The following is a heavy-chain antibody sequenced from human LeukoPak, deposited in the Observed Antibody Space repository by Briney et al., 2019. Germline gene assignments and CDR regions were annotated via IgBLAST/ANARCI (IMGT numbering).Heavy chain of an antibody. D-gene: IGHD5-12*01. CDR1: GFAFESFT. CDR2: ISATSSDR. CDR3: AKGLFSAYDKYLDS. J-gene: IGHJ4*02. Sequence: GGSLRLSCAGSGFAFESFTMTWVRQAPGKGLEWVSLISATSSDRNYAESVRGRFTISRDNAKNSLFLQMDSLRVEDTAIYYCAKGLFSAYDKYLDSWGQGTVVTVSS. V-gene: IGHV3-21*04.